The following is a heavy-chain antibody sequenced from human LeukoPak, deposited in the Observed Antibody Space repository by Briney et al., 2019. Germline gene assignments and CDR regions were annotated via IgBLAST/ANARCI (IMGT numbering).Heavy chain of an antibody. J-gene: IGHJ3*02. V-gene: IGHV3-33*01. CDR2: IWYDGSNK. D-gene: IGHD3-3*01. CDR3: ARDLYDFWSGPHGAFDI. CDR1: GFIFSTYG. Sequence: GGSLRLSCAASGFIFSTYGMHWVRQAPGKGLEWVAVIWYDGSNKYYADSVKGRFTISRDNSKTTLYLQMNSRRAEDTAVYYCARDLYDFWSGPHGAFDIWGQGTMVTVSS.